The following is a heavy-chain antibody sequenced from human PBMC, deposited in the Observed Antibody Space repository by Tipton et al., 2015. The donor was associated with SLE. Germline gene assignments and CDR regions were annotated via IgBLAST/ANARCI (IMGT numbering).Heavy chain of an antibody. CDR1: GGSISSYY. J-gene: IGHJ4*02. CDR2: IYYSGST. D-gene: IGHD6-25*01. V-gene: IGHV4-59*01. Sequence: TLSLTCTVSGGSISSYYWSWIRQPPGKGLEWIGYIYYSGSTNYNPSLKSRVTISVDTSKNQFSLKLSSVTAADTAVYYCARDLGISGSFDYWGQGTLVTVSS. CDR3: ARDLGISGSFDY.